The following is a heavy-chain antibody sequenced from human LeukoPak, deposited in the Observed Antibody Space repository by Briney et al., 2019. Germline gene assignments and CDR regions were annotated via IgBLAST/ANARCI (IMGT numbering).Heavy chain of an antibody. CDR1: GFTFSTYG. CDR3: ARQSMVRGVISPYAFDI. Sequence: GGSLRLSCAASGFTFSTYGMHWVRQAPGKGLEWVAFIRYDGGNKYYADSVKGRFTISRDNSKNTLYLQMNSLRAEDTAVYYCARQSMVRGVISPYAFDIWGQGTMVTVSS. J-gene: IGHJ3*02. V-gene: IGHV3-30*02. CDR2: IRYDGGNK. D-gene: IGHD3-10*01.